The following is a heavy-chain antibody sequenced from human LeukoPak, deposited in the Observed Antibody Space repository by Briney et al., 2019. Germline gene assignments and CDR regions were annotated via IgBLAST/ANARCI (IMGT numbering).Heavy chain of an antibody. Sequence: ASVKVSCKASGYTFTSYGISWVRQAPGQGLEWMGWISAYNGNTNYAQKLQGRVTMTTDTSTSTAYMELRSLRSDDTAVYYCARDPNYYGSGSYWRTINPIRSDYWGQGTLVTVSS. V-gene: IGHV1-18*01. CDR2: ISAYNGNT. CDR1: GYTFTSYG. D-gene: IGHD3-10*01. J-gene: IGHJ4*02. CDR3: ARDPNYYGSGSYWRTINPIRSDY.